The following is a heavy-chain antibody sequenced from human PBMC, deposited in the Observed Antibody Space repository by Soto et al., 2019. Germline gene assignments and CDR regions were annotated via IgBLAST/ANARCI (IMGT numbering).Heavy chain of an antibody. CDR3: ARVDLLDQKVDY. J-gene: IGHJ4*02. V-gene: IGHV4-61*01. CDR1: GGSVSSGSYY. D-gene: IGHD1-26*01. Sequence: PSETLSLTCTVSGGSVSSGSYYWSWIRQPPGKGLDWIGYIYYSGSTNYNPSLKSRVTISVDTSKNQFSLKLSSVTAADTAVYYCARVDLLDQKVDYWGQGTLVTVSS. CDR2: IYYSGST.